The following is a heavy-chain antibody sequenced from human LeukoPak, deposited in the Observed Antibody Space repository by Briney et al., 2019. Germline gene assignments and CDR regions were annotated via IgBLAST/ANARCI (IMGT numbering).Heavy chain of an antibody. J-gene: IGHJ4*02. CDR2: IYWNDDK. D-gene: IGHD2-2*02. CDR1: GFSLSTSGVG. V-gene: IGHV2-5*01. Sequence: SGPTLVKPTQTLTLTCTFSGFSLSTSGVGVGWIRQPPGKALEWLALIYWNDDKRYSPSLKSRLTITKDTSKNQVVLTMTNMDPVDTATYYCAHSGIVVVPAAILFGFDYWGQGTLVTVSP. CDR3: AHSGIVVVPAAILFGFDY.